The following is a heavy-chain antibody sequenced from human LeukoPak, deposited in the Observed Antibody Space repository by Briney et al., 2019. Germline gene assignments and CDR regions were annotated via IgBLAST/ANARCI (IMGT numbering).Heavy chain of an antibody. CDR1: GGSISSSSYY. D-gene: IGHD6-19*01. CDR3: ARVGGQQWQVPHTNWFDP. J-gene: IGHJ5*02. CDR2: IYYSGTT. V-gene: IGHV4-39*07. Sequence: SETLSLTCTVSGGSISSSSYYWGWIRQPPGKGLEWIGSIYYSGTTYYNPSLKSRVTISVDTSKNQFSLKLSSVTAADTAVYYCARVGGQQWQVPHTNWFDPWGQGTLVTVSS.